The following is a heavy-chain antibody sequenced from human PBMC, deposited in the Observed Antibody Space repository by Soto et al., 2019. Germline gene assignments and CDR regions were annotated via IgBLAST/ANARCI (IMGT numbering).Heavy chain of an antibody. D-gene: IGHD2-8*01. Sequence: QVQLVESGGGVVQPGRSLRLSCAASGFTFSSYGMHWVRQAPGKGLEWVAVISYDGSNKYYADSVKGRFTISRDNSKNTLYLQMNSLRAEDTAVYYCAKEDCTNGVCYRPSDYWGQGTLVTVSS. CDR3: AKEDCTNGVCYRPSDY. V-gene: IGHV3-30*18. CDR2: ISYDGSNK. J-gene: IGHJ4*02. CDR1: GFTFSSYG.